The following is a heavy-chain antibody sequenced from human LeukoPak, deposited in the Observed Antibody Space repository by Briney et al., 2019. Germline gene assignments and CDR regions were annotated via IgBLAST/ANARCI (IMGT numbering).Heavy chain of an antibody. CDR1: GFTFSNYG. V-gene: IGHV3-30*02. J-gene: IGHJ4*02. CDR3: AKGYDFWSNYPYYFDY. D-gene: IGHD3-3*01. CDR2: IRYDGSNK. Sequence: GGSLRLSCAASGFTFSNYGMHWVRQAPGKGLEWAAFIRYDGSNKYYADSVKDRFTISRDNSKNALYLQMNSLRVEDTAVYYCAKGYDFWSNYPYYFDYWGQGTLVTVSS.